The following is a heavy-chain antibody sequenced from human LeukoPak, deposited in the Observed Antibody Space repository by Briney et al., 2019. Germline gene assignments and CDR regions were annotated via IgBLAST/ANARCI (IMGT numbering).Heavy chain of an antibody. V-gene: IGHV4-34*01. CDR2: INHSGST. J-gene: IGHJ4*02. Sequence: SETLSLTCAVYGGSFSGYYWSWIRQPPGKGLEWIGVINHSGSTNYNPSLKSRVTISVDTSKNQFSLKLSSVTAADTAVYYCARTAYYDSSGRDYWGQGTLVTVSS. D-gene: IGHD3-22*01. CDR1: GGSFSGYY. CDR3: ARTAYYDSSGRDY.